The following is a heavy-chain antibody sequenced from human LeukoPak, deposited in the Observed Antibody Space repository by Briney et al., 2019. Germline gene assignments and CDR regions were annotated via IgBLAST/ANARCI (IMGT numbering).Heavy chain of an antibody. D-gene: IGHD2-2*01. CDR1: GLTFSNAW. J-gene: IGHJ4*02. CDR3: STLYCSSTSCN. CDR2: IKTKTDGGTT. Sequence: GGSLRLSCAASGLTFSNAWMSWVRQAPGKGLERVGRIKTKTDGGTTDYAAPVKGRFTISRDDSKNTVYLQMNSLQTEDTAVYYCSTLYCSSTSCNWGQGTLVTVSS. V-gene: IGHV3-15*05.